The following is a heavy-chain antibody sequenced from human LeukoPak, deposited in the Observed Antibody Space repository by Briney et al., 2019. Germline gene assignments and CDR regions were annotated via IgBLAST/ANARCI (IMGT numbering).Heavy chain of an antibody. CDR1: GFTFSSYG. V-gene: IGHV3-30*03. J-gene: IGHJ6*04. CDR2: ISYDGSNK. Sequence: PGRSLRLSCAASGFTFSSYGMHWVRQAPGKGLEWVAVISYDGSNKYYADSVKGRFTISRDNSKNTLYLQMNSLRAEDTAVYYCASGLDVWGKGTTVTVSS. CDR3: ASGLDV.